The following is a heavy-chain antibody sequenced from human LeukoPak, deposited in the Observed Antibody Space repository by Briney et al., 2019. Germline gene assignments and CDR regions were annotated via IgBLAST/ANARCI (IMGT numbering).Heavy chain of an antibody. D-gene: IGHD6-19*01. CDR3: ARPGGWFRNSLIY. V-gene: IGHV4-34*01. CDR1: GGSFSGYY. CDR2: INHSGST. Sequence: TSETLSLTCAVYGGSFSGYYWSWIRQPPGKGLEWIGEINHSGSTNYNPSLKSRVTISVDTSKNQFSLKLSSVTAADTAVYYCARPGGWFRNSLIYWGQGTLVTVSS. J-gene: IGHJ4*02.